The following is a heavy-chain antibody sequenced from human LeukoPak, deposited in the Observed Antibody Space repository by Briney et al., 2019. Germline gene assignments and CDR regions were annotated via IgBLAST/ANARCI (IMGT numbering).Heavy chain of an antibody. Sequence: GGSLRLSCAASGFTVSSNYMSWVRQAPGKGLEWVSVIYSGDSTYYADSVKGRFTISRDNSKNTLYLQMNSLRADDTAVYYCARVRGVREPFDCWGQGTLVTVSS. CDR2: IYSGDST. D-gene: IGHD3-10*01. V-gene: IGHV3-53*01. CDR1: GFTVSSNY. J-gene: IGHJ4*02. CDR3: ARVRGVREPFDC.